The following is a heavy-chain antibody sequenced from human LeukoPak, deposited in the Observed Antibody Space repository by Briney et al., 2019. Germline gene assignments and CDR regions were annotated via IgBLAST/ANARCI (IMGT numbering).Heavy chain of an antibody. V-gene: IGHV3-23*01. CDR2: ISGRGRTT. D-gene: IGHD3-22*01. CDR3: ARDYYDSSGYYGVDY. Sequence: PGRSLRLSCAASGLTFSSYAMSWVRQAPGKGLEWVSVISGRGRTTHYADSVKGRFTISRDNSKNTLSLQMNSLRAEDTAVYYCARDYYDSSGYYGVDYWGQGNLVTVSS. J-gene: IGHJ4*02. CDR1: GLTFSSYA.